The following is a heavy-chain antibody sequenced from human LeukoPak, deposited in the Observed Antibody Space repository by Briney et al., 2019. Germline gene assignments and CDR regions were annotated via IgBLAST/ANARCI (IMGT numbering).Heavy chain of an antibody. J-gene: IGHJ4*02. CDR2: ISGSGGST. CDR3: AKGNGRNVVGATDS. Sequence: GGSLRLSCAASGFTFSSYAMSWVRQAPGKGLEWVSAISGSGGSTYYADSVKGRFTISRDNSKNTLYLQMNSLRAEDTAVYYCAKGNGRNVVGATDSWGQGTLVTVSS. CDR1: GFTFSSYA. V-gene: IGHV3-23*01. D-gene: IGHD1-26*01.